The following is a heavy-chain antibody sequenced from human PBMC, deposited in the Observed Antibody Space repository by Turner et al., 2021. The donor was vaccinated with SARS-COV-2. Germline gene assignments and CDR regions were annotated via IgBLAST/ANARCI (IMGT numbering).Heavy chain of an antibody. D-gene: IGHD6-6*01. J-gene: IGHJ6*02. CDR2: ISGGGGST. CDR1: GLTFSTYA. CDR3: AKRSSSSSSYYYGMDV. Sequence: EVQLVESGGGLVQPGGSLRLSCAASGLTFSTYAMSWVRQAPGKGLEWVSAISGGGGSTYYADSVKGRFTISRDNSKNTLYLQMNSLRAEDTAVYHCAKRSSSSSSYYYGMDVWGQGTTVTVSS. V-gene: IGHV3-23*04.